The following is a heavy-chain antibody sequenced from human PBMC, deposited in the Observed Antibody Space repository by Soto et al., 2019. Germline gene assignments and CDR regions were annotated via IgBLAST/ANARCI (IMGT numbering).Heavy chain of an antibody. V-gene: IGHV3-23*01. J-gene: IGHJ6*02. D-gene: IGHD1-1*01. CDR1: GFTFSSYA. CDR3: AKQQGPGTPYYYAMDV. Sequence: EVQLLESGGGLLQPGGSLRLSCAASGFTFSSYAMSWVRQAPGKGLEWVSVIRSSGDRTYYADSVKGRFTISRDNSKNTLYMQMNSLRAEDTAVYYCAKQQGPGTPYYYAMDVWGQGTTVTVSS. CDR2: IRSSGDRT.